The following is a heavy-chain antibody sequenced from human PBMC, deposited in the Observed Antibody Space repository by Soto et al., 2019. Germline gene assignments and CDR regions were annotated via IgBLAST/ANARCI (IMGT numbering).Heavy chain of an antibody. CDR1: GFTFSSYA. J-gene: IGHJ5*02. CDR2: ISGSGGST. Sequence: EVQLLESGGGLVQPGGSLRLSCAASGFTFSSYAMSWVRQAPGKGLEWFSAISGSGGSTYYADSVKVGFTISRDNSKNTPYLQTNGLRAEDTGVYYGAKAPQGRGTAMVGEWWYNWFEPWGQGPMVTVSS. CDR3: AKAPQGRGTAMVGEWWYNWFEP. D-gene: IGHD5-18*01. V-gene: IGHV3-23*01.